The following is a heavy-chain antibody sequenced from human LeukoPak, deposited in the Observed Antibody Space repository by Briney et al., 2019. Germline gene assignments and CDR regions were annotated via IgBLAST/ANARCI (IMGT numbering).Heavy chain of an antibody. CDR2: ISAYNGNT. V-gene: IGHV1-18*01. D-gene: IGHD6-19*01. J-gene: IGHJ3*02. CDR1: GYTFTSYG. Sequence: GASVKVSCKAFGYTFTSYGISWVRQAPGQGLEWMGWISAYNGNTNYAQKLQGRVTITTDESTSTAYMELSSLRSEDTAVYYCARATSYSSGWDDAFDIWGQGTMVTVSS. CDR3: ARATSYSSGWDDAFDI.